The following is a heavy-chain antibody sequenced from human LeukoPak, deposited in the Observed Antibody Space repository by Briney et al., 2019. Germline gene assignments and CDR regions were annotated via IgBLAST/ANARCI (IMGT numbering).Heavy chain of an antibody. CDR2: ISAGGGTT. D-gene: IGHD3-22*01. J-gene: IGHJ4*02. CDR1: DFTVSNKY. V-gene: IGHV3-23*01. CDR3: TKVGDTMIVVVTPFDY. Sequence: PGGSLRLSCAASDFTVSNKYMNWVRQAPGKGLEWVSGISAGGGTTYYADSVKGRYTISRDNSKNTLYLQMNSLRPEDTAVYYCTKVGDTMIVVVTPFDYWGQGTLVTVSS.